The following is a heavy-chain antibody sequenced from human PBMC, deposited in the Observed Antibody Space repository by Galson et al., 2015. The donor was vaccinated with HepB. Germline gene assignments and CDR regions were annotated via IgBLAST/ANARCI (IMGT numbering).Heavy chain of an antibody. CDR2: ISANSGNT. Sequence: QSGAEVKKPGASVKVSCKASGYTFTINGIGWLRQAPGQGLEWMGWISANSGNTNYAENFQGRVTLTRDTSTSTAYLDLRSLRSDDTATYYCARDRDYRFDYWGQGTLVTFSS. CDR1: GYTFTING. J-gene: IGHJ4*02. V-gene: IGHV1-18*01. D-gene: IGHD3-16*02. CDR3: ARDRDYRFDY.